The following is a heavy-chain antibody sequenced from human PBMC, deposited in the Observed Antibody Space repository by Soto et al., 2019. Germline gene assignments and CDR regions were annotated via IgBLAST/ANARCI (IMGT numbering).Heavy chain of an antibody. V-gene: IGHV4-30-2*01. CDR1: GGSISSGGYS. CDR2: IYHSGST. Sequence: SETLSLTCAVSGGSISSGGYSWSWIRQPPGKGLEWIGYIYHSGSTYYNPSLTSRVTISVDRSKNQFSLKLSSVTAADTAVYYCARGGYGDYYYGMDVWGQGTTVTVSS. J-gene: IGHJ6*02. D-gene: IGHD4-17*01. CDR3: ARGGYGDYYYGMDV.